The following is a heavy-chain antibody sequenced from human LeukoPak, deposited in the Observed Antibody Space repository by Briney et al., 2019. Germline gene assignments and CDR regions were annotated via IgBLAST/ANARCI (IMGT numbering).Heavy chain of an antibody. CDR3: AKDRGGGSQLGDAYDV. CDR2: ISYSSETI. V-gene: IGHV3-9*01. CDR1: GFPLDEHA. J-gene: IGHJ3*01. Sequence: GGSLRLSCAASGFPLDEHAMHWVRQGPGRGRGWVAGISYSSETIGYVASVKGRFPISRDNVRKSLYLQMNSLRIEDTALYYCAKDRGGGSQLGDAYDVWGQGTMVSVSA. D-gene: IGHD3-10*01.